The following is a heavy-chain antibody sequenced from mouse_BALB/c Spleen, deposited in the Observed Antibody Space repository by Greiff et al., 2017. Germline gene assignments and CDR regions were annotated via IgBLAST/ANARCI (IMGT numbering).Heavy chain of an antibody. CDR1: GFTFSSYT. CDR3: ARQGLRPFAY. D-gene: IGHD3-1*01. J-gene: IGHJ3*01. Sequence: EVQVVESGGGLVQPGGSLKLSCAASGFTFSSYTMSWVRQTPEKRLEWVAYISNGGGSTYYPDTVKGRFTISRDNAKNTLYLQMSSLKSEDTAMYYCARQGLRPFAYWGQGTLVTVSA. CDR2: ISNGGGST. V-gene: IGHV5-12-2*01.